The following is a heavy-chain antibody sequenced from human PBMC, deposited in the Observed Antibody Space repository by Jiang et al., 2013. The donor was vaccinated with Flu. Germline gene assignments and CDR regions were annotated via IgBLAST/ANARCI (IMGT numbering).Heavy chain of an antibody. V-gene: IGHV4-59*01. Sequence: SWIRQPPGRDWSGLGISITWEHQLXPSLKSRVTISVDTSKNQXSLKLSSVTAADTAVYYCARLTIPTPGTPDYWGQGTLVTVSS. J-gene: IGHJ4*02. D-gene: IGHD1-1*01. CDR3: ARLTIPTPGTPDY. CDR2: SITWEH.